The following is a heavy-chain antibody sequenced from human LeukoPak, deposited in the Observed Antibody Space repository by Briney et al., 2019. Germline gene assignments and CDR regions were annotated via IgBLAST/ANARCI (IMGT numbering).Heavy chain of an antibody. CDR1: GFTFSSYY. D-gene: IGHD5-18*01. CDR3: AMESIGVSGRSSGLNDY. V-gene: IGHV3-30*02. J-gene: IGHJ4*02. CDR2: IQYDGSNK. Sequence: GGSLRLSCAASGFTFSSYYMHWVRQAPGKGLEWVAFIQYDGSNKYYADSVKGRFTISRDKSNNTLYLQMNRLRSDDAAVYHCAMESIGVSGRSSGLNDYWGQGTLVPVPS.